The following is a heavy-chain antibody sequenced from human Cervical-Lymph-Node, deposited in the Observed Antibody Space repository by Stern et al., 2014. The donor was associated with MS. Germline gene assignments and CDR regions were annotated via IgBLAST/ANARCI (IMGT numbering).Heavy chain of an antibody. CDR2: IFPGFETP. CDR1: GGTFSKFP. V-gene: IGHV1-69*01. CDR3: ALSSETSDRWYSLGYDL. Sequence: QVKLVQSGAAVTKPGSSVKVSCKVSGGTFSKFPSSWVRQAPGPGLEWMGGIFPGFETPTYAQEFRGRVTITADVSASTVYMELSSLRSDDTAVYYCALSSETSDRWYSLGYDLWGQGTLVTVSS. J-gene: IGHJ5*02. D-gene: IGHD6-13*01.